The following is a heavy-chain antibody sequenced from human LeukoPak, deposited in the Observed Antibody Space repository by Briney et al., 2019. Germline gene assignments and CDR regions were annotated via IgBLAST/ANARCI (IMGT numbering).Heavy chain of an antibody. CDR3: AKDIGSGSNWYFDL. D-gene: IGHD6-19*01. Sequence: GGSLRLSCAAAGFTFSSYSMSWVRQAPGKGLEWVSGISWNSGSIGYADSVKGRFTISRDNAKNSLYLQMNSLRAEDMALYYCAKDIGSGSNWYFDLWGRGTLVTVSS. CDR1: GFTFSSYS. CDR2: ISWNSGSI. V-gene: IGHV3-9*03. J-gene: IGHJ2*01.